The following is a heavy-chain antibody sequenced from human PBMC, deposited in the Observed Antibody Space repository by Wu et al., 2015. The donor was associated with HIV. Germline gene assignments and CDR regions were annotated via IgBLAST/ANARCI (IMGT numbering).Heavy chain of an antibody. J-gene: IGHJ5*02. CDR3: TRGNKYSSGWYFRGVIWFDP. CDR1: GYTFTSYD. CDR2: MNPNSGNT. V-gene: IGHV1-8*01. Sequence: QVQLVQSGAEVKKPGASVKVSCKASGYTFTSYDINWVRQATGQGLEWMGWMNPNSGNTGYAQKFQGRVTMTRNTSISTAYMELSSLRSEDTAVYYCTRGNKYSSGWYFRGVIWFDPWGRREPVGHRLL. D-gene: IGHD6-19*01.